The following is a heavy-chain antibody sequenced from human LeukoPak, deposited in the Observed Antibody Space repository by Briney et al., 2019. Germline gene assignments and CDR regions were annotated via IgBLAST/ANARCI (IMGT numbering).Heavy chain of an antibody. V-gene: IGHV1-2*06. Sequence: ASVKVSCKASGYTFTGYYMHWVRQAPGQGLEWMGRINPNSGGTNYAQKFQGRVTITTDESTSTAYMELSSLRSEDTAVYYCARGSPVEMATADAFDIWGQGTMVTVPS. CDR2: INPNSGGT. J-gene: IGHJ3*02. CDR1: GYTFTGYY. D-gene: IGHD5-24*01. CDR3: ARGSPVEMATADAFDI.